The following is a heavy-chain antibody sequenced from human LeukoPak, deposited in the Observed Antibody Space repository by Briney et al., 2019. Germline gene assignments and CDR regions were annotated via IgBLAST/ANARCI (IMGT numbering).Heavy chain of an antibody. CDR2: ISYDGSNK. D-gene: IGHD1-26*01. J-gene: IGHJ4*02. V-gene: IGHV3-30-3*01. Sequence: GGSLRLSCAASGFTFSSYAMHWVRQAPGKGLEWVAVISYDGSNKYYADSVKGRFTISRDNSKNTLYLQMNSLRAEDTAVYYCAIDERRALGATMNLFDYWGQGTLVTVSS. CDR1: GFTFSSYA. CDR3: AIDERRALGATMNLFDY.